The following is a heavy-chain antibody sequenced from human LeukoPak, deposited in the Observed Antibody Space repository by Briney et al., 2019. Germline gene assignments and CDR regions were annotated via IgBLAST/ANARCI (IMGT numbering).Heavy chain of an antibody. CDR3: ARAQQLVHWFDP. Sequence: ASVKVSCKASGYTFTSYDINWVRQATGQGLEWMGWMNPNSGNTGCAQKFQGRVTMTRNTSISTAYMELSSLRSEDTAVYYCARAQQLVHWFDPWGQGTLVTVSS. CDR2: MNPNSGNT. CDR1: GYTFTSYD. V-gene: IGHV1-8*01. D-gene: IGHD6-13*01. J-gene: IGHJ5*02.